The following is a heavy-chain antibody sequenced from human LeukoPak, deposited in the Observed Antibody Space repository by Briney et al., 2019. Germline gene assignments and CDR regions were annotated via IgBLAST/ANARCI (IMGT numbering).Heavy chain of an antibody. V-gene: IGHV1-2*02. J-gene: IGHJ5*02. CDR2: INANTGVT. D-gene: IGHD4-17*01. Sequence: ASMKVSCKTSGFTFTGHYMHWLRQAPGQGLEWMGWINANTGVTHYAVKFQGRVTITRDTSISTVYMDLSSLQSDDTAVYYCARGYGDYLRPNNWFDPWGQGTLVTVSS. CDR1: GFTFTGHY. CDR3: ARGYGDYLRPNNWFDP.